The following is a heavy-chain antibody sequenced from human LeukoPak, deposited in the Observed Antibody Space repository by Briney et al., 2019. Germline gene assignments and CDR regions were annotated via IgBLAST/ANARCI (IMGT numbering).Heavy chain of an antibody. V-gene: IGHV3-33*06. J-gene: IGHJ4*02. Sequence: PGGSLRLSCEASGFSFSNYGMHWVRQAPGKGLEWMAVIWDDGSYKYYADSVKGRFTISRDNSKNTLYLQMNSLRAEDTAAYYCAKPTRGSGSFLIDYWGQGTLVTVSS. D-gene: IGHD1-26*01. CDR1: GFSFSNYG. CDR3: AKPTRGSGSFLIDY. CDR2: IWDDGSYK.